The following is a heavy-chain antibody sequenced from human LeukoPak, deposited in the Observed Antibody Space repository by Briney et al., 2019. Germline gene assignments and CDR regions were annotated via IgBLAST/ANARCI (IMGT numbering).Heavy chain of an antibody. J-gene: IGHJ4*02. D-gene: IGHD3-22*01. CDR2: IHKDGRVM. V-gene: IGHV3-7*03. CDR3: ASSHDSSGTD. CDR1: GFSFSTYW. Sequence: GGSLRLSCADSGFSFSTYWMAWVRQAPGKGLEWVGNIHKDGRVMFYAASVKGRFTISRDNAKNSLYLDMNSLRDEDTAIYYCASSHDSSGTDWGQGTLVTVTS.